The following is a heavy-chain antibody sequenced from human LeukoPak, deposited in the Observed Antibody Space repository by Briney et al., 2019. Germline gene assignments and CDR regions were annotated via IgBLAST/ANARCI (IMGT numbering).Heavy chain of an antibody. CDR3: AKDSHLSSGSYFPFFDY. J-gene: IGHJ4*02. CDR1: GYTFTSYD. CDR2: MNPNSGNT. Sequence: ASVKVSCKASGYTFTSYDINWVRQATGQGLEWMGWMNPNSGNTGYAQKSQGRVTITRNTSISTAYLELSSLRSEDTAVYYCAKDSHLSSGSYFPFFDYWGQGTLVTVSS. V-gene: IGHV1-8*03. D-gene: IGHD3-10*01.